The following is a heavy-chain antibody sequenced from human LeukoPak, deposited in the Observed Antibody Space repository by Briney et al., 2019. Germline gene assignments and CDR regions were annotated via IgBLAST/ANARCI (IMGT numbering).Heavy chain of an antibody. CDR1: GFTFSSYA. J-gene: IGHJ6*02. Sequence: GGSLRLSCAASGFTFSSYAIHWVRQAPDKGLEWVAIISSDGTNEYYADSVKGRFTISRDNSKDTLYLQMNSLRAEDTAVYYCARDLVVVPAARGAYYYGMDVWGQGTTVTVSS. CDR3: ARDLVVVPAARGAYYYGMDV. CDR2: ISSDGTNE. D-gene: IGHD2-2*01. V-gene: IGHV3-30*04.